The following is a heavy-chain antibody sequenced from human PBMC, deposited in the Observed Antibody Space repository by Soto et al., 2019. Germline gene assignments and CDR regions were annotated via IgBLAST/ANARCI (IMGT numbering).Heavy chain of an antibody. J-gene: IGHJ4*02. V-gene: IGHV3-23*01. CDR1: GFTFSSYA. D-gene: IGHD2-21*02. Sequence: GGSLRLSCAASGFTFSSYAMSWVRQAPGKGLEWVSAISGSGGSTYYADSVKGRSTISRDNSKNTLYLQMNSLRAEDTAVYYCAKVVYCGGDCYSMLGYFDYWGQGTLVTVSS. CDR2: ISGSGGST. CDR3: AKVVYCGGDCYSMLGYFDY.